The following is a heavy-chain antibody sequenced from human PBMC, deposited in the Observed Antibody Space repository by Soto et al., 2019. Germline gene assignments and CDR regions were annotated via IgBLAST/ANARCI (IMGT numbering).Heavy chain of an antibody. D-gene: IGHD3-22*01. V-gene: IGHV3-21*01. CDR1: GFTFSSYS. J-gene: IGHJ4*02. CDR3: ARDRGSGYYSFDY. CDR2: ISSSSSYI. Sequence: EVQLVESGGGLVKPGGSLRLSCAASGFTFSSYSMNWVRQAPGKGLEWVSSISSSSSYIYYADSVKGRFTTSRDNAKNSLYLQMNSLRAEDTAVYYCARDRGSGYYSFDYWGQGTLVTVSS.